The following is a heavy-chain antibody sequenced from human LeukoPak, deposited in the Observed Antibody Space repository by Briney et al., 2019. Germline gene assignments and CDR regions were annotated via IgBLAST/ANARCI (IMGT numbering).Heavy chain of an antibody. V-gene: IGHV3-23*01. Sequence: GGSLRLSCAASGFTFSSYAMSWVRQAPGRGLEWVSAISGSGGSTYYADSVKGRFTISRDNSKNTLYLQMNSLRAEDTAVYYCAKVKNDILTGYFPYYFDYWGQGTLVTVSS. J-gene: IGHJ4*02. D-gene: IGHD3-9*01. CDR3: AKVKNDILTGYFPYYFDY. CDR2: ISGSGGST. CDR1: GFTFSSYA.